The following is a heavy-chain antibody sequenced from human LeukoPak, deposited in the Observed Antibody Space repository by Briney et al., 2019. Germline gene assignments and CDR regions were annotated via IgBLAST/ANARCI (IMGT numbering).Heavy chain of an antibody. V-gene: IGHV3-66*02. CDR1: GFTVSSNY. J-gene: IGHJ4*02. CDR3: ARDLLDDFWRGYFGY. D-gene: IGHD3-3*01. CDR2: IYSGGST. Sequence: GGSLRLSCAASGFTVSSNYMSWVRQAPGEGLEWVSVIYSGGSTYYADSVKGRFTISRDNSKNTLYLQMNSLRAEDTAVYYCARDLLDDFWRGYFGYWGQGTLVTVSS.